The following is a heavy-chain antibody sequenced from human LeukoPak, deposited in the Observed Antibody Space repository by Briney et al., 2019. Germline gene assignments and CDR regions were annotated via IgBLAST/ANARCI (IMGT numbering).Heavy chain of an antibody. CDR1: GFTFSDYY. D-gene: IGHD6-19*01. V-gene: IGHV3-11*04. J-gene: IGHJ4*02. CDR3: AANEAVAGTVFDY. Sequence: GGSLRLSCAASGFTFSDYYMSWTRQAPGKGLEWVSYISSSGSTIYYADSVKGRFTISRDNAKNSLYLQMNSLRAEDTAVYYCAANEAVAGTVFDYWGQGTLVTVSS. CDR2: ISSSGSTI.